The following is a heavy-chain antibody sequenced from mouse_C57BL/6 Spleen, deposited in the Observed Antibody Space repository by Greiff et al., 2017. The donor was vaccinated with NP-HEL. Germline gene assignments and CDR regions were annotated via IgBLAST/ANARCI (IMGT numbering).Heavy chain of an antibody. CDR2: IDPSDSYT. D-gene: IGHD1-1*01. CDR3: ARKAYYYGSSYAMDY. V-gene: IGHV1-69*01. Sequence: VQLQQSGAELVMPGASVKLSCKASGYTFTSYWMHWVKQRPGQGLEWIGEIDPSDSYTNYNQKFKGKSTLTVDKSSSTAYMQLSSLTSEDSAVYYCARKAYYYGSSYAMDYWGQGTSVTVSS. J-gene: IGHJ4*01. CDR1: GYTFTSYW.